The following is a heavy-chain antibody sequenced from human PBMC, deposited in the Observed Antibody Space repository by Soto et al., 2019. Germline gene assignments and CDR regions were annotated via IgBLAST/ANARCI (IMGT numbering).Heavy chain of an antibody. V-gene: IGHV1-18*01. CDR3: ARRDNGYNWFDP. Sequence: ASVKVSCKASGYTFTSYGISWVRQAPGQGLEWMGWISAYNGNTNYAQKLQGRVTISADKSISTAYLQWSSLKASDTAMYYCARRDNGYNWFDPWGQGTLVTVS. CDR1: GYTFTSYG. J-gene: IGHJ5*02. CDR2: ISAYNGNT. D-gene: IGHD1-20*01.